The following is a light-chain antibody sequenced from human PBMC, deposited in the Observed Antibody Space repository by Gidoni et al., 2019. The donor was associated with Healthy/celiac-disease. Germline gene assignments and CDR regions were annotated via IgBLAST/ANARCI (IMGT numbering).Light chain of an antibody. Sequence: DIQMTQSPSTLSASVGDRVTITCRASQSISSWLAWYQQKPGKAPKLLIYKASSLESGVPSRFSGSGSGTEFTLTISSLQPDDFATYYCQQYNSYSWTFDQGTKVEIQ. CDR3: QQYNSYSWT. J-gene: IGKJ1*01. CDR1: QSISSW. CDR2: KAS. V-gene: IGKV1-5*03.